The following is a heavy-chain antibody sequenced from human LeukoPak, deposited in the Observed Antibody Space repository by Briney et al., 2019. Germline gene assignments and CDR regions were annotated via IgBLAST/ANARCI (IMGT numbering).Heavy chain of an antibody. V-gene: IGHV3-30-3*02. J-gene: IGHJ4*02. CDR1: GFTFSSYA. Sequence: GGSLRLSCAASGFTFSSYAMSWVRQAPGKGLEWVAVISYDGSNKYYADSVKGRFTISRDNSKNTLFLQMNSLRGEDTAVYYCAKQLGYCSDGSCYFPYWGQGTLVTVSS. CDR3: AKQLGYCSDGSCYFPY. D-gene: IGHD2-15*01. CDR2: ISYDGSNK.